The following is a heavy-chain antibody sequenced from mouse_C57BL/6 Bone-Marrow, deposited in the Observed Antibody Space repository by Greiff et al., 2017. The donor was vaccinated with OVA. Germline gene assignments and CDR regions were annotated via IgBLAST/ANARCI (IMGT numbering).Heavy chain of an antibody. CDR1: GFTFSDYG. V-gene: IGHV5-17*01. J-gene: IGHJ1*03. CDR3: AREDYGSSYGYFDV. D-gene: IGHD1-1*01. Sequence: EVKLMESGGGLVKPGGSLKLSCAASGFTFSDYGMHWVRQAPEKGLEWVAYISSGSSTIYYADTVKGRFIISRDNAKNTLFLQMTSLRSEDTAMYYCAREDYGSSYGYFDVWGTGTTVTVSS. CDR2: ISSGSSTI.